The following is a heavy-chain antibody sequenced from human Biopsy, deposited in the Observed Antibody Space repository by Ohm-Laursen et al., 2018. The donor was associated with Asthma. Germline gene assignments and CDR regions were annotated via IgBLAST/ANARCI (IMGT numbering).Heavy chain of an antibody. D-gene: IGHD2-21*02. Sequence: SLRLSCAASGFTFSGYALHWVRQAPGRGLEWVAVISYDGGNKYYGDSVKGRFTISRDNSKNTLYLQMNSLRAEDTAVYYCANFEVVTAILPMDVWGQGTTVTVSS. CDR3: ANFEVVTAILPMDV. CDR2: ISYDGGNK. J-gene: IGHJ6*02. CDR1: GFTFSGYA. V-gene: IGHV3-30*18.